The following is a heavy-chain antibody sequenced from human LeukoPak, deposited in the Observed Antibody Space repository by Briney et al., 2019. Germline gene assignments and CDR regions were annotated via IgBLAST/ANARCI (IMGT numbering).Heavy chain of an antibody. CDR3: AKTGPTKYYYYMDV. J-gene: IGHJ6*03. Sequence: AASVKVSCKASGYTFSSYSISWVRQAPGQGLEWMGWISAYNINTNYAQKFQGRVTMTTDTATSTAYMELRSLRSDDTAVYYCAKTGPTKYYYYMDVWGKGTTVTVSS. V-gene: IGHV1-18*01. CDR1: GYTFSSYS. CDR2: ISAYNINT. D-gene: IGHD1-7*01.